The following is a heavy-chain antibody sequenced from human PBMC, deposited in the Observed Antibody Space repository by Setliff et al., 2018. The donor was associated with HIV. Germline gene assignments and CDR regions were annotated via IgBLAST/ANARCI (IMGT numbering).Heavy chain of an antibody. CDR2: ISSSDHNT. Sequence: GGSLRLSCAASGFPFSSYEMNWVRQAPGKGLEWVSYISSSDHNTYYPDSVRGRFTISRDNSKNSLYLQMNSLRAEDTAVYYCAKTYYYDSSGYYYFDSWGQGTLVTVSS. V-gene: IGHV3-48*03. CDR1: GFPFSSYE. D-gene: IGHD3-22*01. J-gene: IGHJ4*02. CDR3: AKTYYYDSSGYYYFDS.